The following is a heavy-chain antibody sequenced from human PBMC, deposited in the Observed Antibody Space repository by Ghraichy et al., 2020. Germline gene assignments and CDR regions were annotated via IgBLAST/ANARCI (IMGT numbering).Heavy chain of an antibody. V-gene: IGHV4-59*01. CDR2: FSYSGST. CDR1: GGSIKNYY. D-gene: IGHD6-13*01. CDR3: AREVAAPGSVFFDY. J-gene: IGHJ4*01. Sequence: ETLSLTCTVSGGSIKNYYWTWIRQPPGKGLEWIGYFSYSGSTKYNPSLKSRVTISVDTSKHQISLKLSSVIAADTAVYYCAREVAAPGSVFFDYWGQGTLVTVSS.